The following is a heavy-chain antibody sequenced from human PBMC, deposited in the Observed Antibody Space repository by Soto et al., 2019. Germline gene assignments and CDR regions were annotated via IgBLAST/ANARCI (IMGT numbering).Heavy chain of an antibody. J-gene: IGHJ3*02. CDR3: ERHLWGGSSWYLRAFDI. V-gene: IGHV4-59*08. CDR1: GDSISNYY. Sequence: QVQLQESGPGLVKPSETLSLTCTVSGDSISNYYWSWIRQPPGKGLEWIGYIYYSGSTNYNPSLKSRVTISVDTSKNQFSLKLSSVTAADTAVYYCERHLWGGSSWYLRAFDICGQGTMVTVSS. D-gene: IGHD6-13*01. CDR2: IYYSGST.